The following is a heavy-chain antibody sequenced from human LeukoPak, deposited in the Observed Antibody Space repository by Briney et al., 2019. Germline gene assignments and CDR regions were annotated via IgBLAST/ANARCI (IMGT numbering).Heavy chain of an antibody. CDR2: IYYSGST. CDR1: GVSVSSGTYY. Sequence: SETLSLTCTVSGVSVSSGTYYWNWIRQPPGKGLEWIGYIYYSGSTNYNPSLNSRATISVDRSKNQFSLKLSYVTAADTAVYYCARDEDNSGRYYYYMDVWGKGTTVTVSS. V-gene: IGHV4-61*01. J-gene: IGHJ6*03. CDR3: ARDEDNSGRYYYYMDV. D-gene: IGHD3-22*01.